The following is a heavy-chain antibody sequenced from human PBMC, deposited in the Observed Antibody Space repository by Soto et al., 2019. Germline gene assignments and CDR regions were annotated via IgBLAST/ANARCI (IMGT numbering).Heavy chain of an antibody. J-gene: IGHJ4*02. CDR3: AKYKGVIYHLMFDC. CDR1: GFAFSSFA. V-gene: IGHV3-23*01. CDR2: ITDSGGST. D-gene: IGHD2-21*01. Sequence: EVQLLESGGGLVQPGGSLRLSCAASGFAFSSFAMSWVRQAPGKGLEWVSSITDSGGSTFYADSVKGRLTTSRDNSKSTLYLQMNSLRAEDTAVYYCAKYKGVIYHLMFDCWGQGTLVTVSS.